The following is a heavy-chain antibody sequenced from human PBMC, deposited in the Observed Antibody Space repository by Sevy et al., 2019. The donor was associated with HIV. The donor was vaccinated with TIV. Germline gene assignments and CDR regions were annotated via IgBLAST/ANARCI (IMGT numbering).Heavy chain of an antibody. Sequence: GGSLRLSCTASGFTFGDYAMSWVRQAPGKGLEWVGFIRSKAYGGTTEYAASVKGRFTISRDDSKSIAYLQMNSLKTEDTAVYDCTRGCVMTFYYYYGMDVWGQGTTVTVSS. J-gene: IGHJ6*02. CDR3: TRGCVMTFYYYYGMDV. CDR2: IRSKAYGGTT. CDR1: GFTFGDYA. V-gene: IGHV3-49*04.